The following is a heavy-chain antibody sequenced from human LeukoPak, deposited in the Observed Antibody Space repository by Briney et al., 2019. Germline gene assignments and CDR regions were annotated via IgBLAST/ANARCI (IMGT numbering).Heavy chain of an antibody. CDR1: GGSFSGYY. D-gene: IGHD3-22*01. Sequence: PSETLSLTCAVYGGSFSGYYWSWIRQPPGKGLEWIGEINHSGSTNYNPSLKSRVTISVDTSKNQFSLKLSSVTAADTAVYYCASQRKIQLWPYYYDSSGSSRFDYWGQGTLVTVSS. CDR2: INHSGST. V-gene: IGHV4-34*01. CDR3: ASQRKIQLWPYYYDSSGSSRFDY. J-gene: IGHJ4*02.